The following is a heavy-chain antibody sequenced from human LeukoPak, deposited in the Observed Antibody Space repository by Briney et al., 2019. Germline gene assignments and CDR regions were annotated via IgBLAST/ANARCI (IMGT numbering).Heavy chain of an antibody. CDR3: GRKAGDCGGGSCYSIDY. D-gene: IGHD2-15*01. V-gene: IGHV1-69*05. CDR1: GGSFSSEA. Sequence: SVKVSCKAFGGSFSSEAISWVRQAPGQGLEWMGGIIPIFGTANYAQKFQGRVTITTDESTSTAYMEVSSLRSEDTAVYYCGRKAGDCGGGSCYSIDYWGQGTLVTVCS. CDR2: IIPIFGTA. J-gene: IGHJ4*02.